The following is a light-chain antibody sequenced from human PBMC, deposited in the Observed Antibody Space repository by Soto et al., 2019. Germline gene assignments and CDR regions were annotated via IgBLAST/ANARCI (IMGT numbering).Light chain of an antibody. V-gene: IGKV1-6*01. CDR3: MQDYNYPRT. CDR1: QGIRND. J-gene: IGKJ1*01. CDR2: AAS. Sequence: AIQMTQSPSSLSASVGDRVTITCRASQGIRNDLGWYQQKPGNAPKVLTYAASTLQSGVPSRFSGSGSGTDFTLTITSLQPEDFATYYCMQDYNYPRTFGQGTKVEIK.